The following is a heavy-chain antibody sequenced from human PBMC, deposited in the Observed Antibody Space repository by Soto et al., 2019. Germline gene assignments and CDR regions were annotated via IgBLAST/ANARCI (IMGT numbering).Heavy chain of an antibody. D-gene: IGHD3-16*02. CDR2: IIPIFGTA. Sequence: QVQLVQSGAEVKKPGSSVKVSCKASGGTFSSYAISWVRQAPGQGLEWMGGIIPIFGTANYAQKFQGRVTNTADESTSTAYMELSSLRSEDTAVYYCARVPYVWGSYRQYYYYGMDVWGQGTTVTVSS. CDR3: ARVPYVWGSYRQYYYYGMDV. V-gene: IGHV1-69*01. CDR1: GGTFSSYA. J-gene: IGHJ6*02.